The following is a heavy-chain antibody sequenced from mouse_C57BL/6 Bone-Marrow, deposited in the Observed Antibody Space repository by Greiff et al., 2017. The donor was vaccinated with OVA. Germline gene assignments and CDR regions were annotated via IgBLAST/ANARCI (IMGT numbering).Heavy chain of an antibody. Sequence: QVQLQQSGAELVRPGTSVKLSCKASGYTFTSYWMHWVKQRPGQGLEWIGVIDPSDSYTNYNQKFKGKATLTVDTSSSPAYMQLSSLTSEDSAVYYCAREGFHYFDYWGQGTTLTVSS. CDR1: GYTFTSYW. CDR3: AREGFHYFDY. J-gene: IGHJ2*01. CDR2: IDPSDSYT. V-gene: IGHV1-59*01.